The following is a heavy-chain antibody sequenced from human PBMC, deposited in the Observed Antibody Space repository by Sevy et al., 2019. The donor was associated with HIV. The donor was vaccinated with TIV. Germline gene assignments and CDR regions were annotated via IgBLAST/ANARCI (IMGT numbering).Heavy chain of an antibody. D-gene: IGHD3-22*01. Sequence: GGSLRLSCAASGFTFSRYAMNWVRQAPGKGLEWVSAISGSAGSTYYADSVEGRFTISRDNSKNTLFLQMNSLRVEDTALYYCASGDRSFYGMDVWGQGTTVTVS. CDR2: ISGSAGST. J-gene: IGHJ6*02. CDR1: GFTFSRYA. V-gene: IGHV3-23*01. CDR3: ASGDRSFYGMDV.